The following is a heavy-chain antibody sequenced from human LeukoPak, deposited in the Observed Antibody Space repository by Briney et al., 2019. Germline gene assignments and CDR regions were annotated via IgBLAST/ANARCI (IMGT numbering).Heavy chain of an antibody. J-gene: IGHJ4*02. V-gene: IGHV3-7*01. CDR1: GFSLSNYW. CDR3: ARETRGSYVPGLDS. D-gene: IGHD1-26*01. CDR2: IKLDGSEK. Sequence: PGGSLRLSCAASGFSLSNYWISWVRQAPGKGLEWVANIKLDGSEKYYMNSVKGRFTISRDNAKNSLNLQMNSLRAEDTAVYYCARETRGSYVPGLDSWGQGTLVTVSS.